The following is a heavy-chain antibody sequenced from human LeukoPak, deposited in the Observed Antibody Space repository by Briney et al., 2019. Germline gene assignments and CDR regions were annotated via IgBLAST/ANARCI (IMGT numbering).Heavy chain of an antibody. CDR1: GFRFGGYA. Sequence: PGGSLRLSCSGSGFRFGGYALSWVLQAPGKGLEWVGFIRSKALYGTSEYAASVEGRFAISKDDSNNIVYLQMNSLKTEDTAVYSCVRESVRDYYFDFWGQGTLVTVSS. V-gene: IGHV3-49*04. D-gene: IGHD3-10*02. CDR3: VRESVRDYYFDF. CDR2: IRSKALYGTS. J-gene: IGHJ4*02.